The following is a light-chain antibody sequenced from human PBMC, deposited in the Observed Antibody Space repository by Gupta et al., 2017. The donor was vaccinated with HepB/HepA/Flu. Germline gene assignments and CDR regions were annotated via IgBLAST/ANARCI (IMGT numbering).Light chain of an antibody. V-gene: IGKV1-17*01. CDR2: AAS. J-gene: IGKJ1*01. CDR3: REHHRSAWT. Sequence: DIHLTQSPSSLSASVGDRVTITCRASQGIRHDLGWYQQKPGKAPKRLIYAASSLQSGVPSRFSGSGSGTEFKLKKSRLHPEDVATEYGREHHRSAWTFGQGTKVEIK. CDR1: QGIRHD.